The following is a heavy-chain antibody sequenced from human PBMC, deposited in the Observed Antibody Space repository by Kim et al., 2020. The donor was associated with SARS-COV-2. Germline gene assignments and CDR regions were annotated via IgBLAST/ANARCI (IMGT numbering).Heavy chain of an antibody. D-gene: IGHD1-1*01. CDR2: INPSGCST. Sequence: ASVKVSCKASGYTFTSYYMHWVRQAPGQGLEWMGIINPSGCSTSYAQKFQGRVTMTRDTSTSTVYMELSSLRSEDTAVYYCARRNWNDAGWFDPWGQGTLVTVSS. CDR1: GYTFTSYY. CDR3: ARRNWNDAGWFDP. V-gene: IGHV1-46*01. J-gene: IGHJ5*02.